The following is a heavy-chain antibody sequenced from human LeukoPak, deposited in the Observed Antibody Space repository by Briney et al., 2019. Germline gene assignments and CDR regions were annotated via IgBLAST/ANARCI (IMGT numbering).Heavy chain of an antibody. CDR2: IYYSGRT. D-gene: IGHD5-24*01. Sequence: SETLSLTCTVSGGSTSSGDYYWSWIREPPGKGLEWIGYIYYSGRTNYNPSLKSRVTISVDTSKNQFSLKLSSVTAADTAVYYCARDDGYNPHFDYWGQGTLVTVSS. V-gene: IGHV4-61*08. CDR3: ARDDGYNPHFDY. CDR1: GGSTSSGDYY. J-gene: IGHJ4*02.